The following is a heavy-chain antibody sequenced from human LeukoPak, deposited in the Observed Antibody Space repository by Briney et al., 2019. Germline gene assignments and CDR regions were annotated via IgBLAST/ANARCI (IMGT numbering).Heavy chain of an antibody. D-gene: IGHD2-8*02. J-gene: IGHJ4*02. CDR2: IWYDGSNK. V-gene: IGHV3-33*08. Sequence: GGSLRLSCAASGFSFRNYGMHWLRQAPGKGLEWVAVIWYDGSNKYYADSVKGRFTISRDNSKNTLYLQMNSLRAEDTAVYYCARGSCGGECYTAKYYFDSWGQGTLVTVSS. CDR1: GFSFRNYG. CDR3: ARGSCGGECYTAKYYFDS.